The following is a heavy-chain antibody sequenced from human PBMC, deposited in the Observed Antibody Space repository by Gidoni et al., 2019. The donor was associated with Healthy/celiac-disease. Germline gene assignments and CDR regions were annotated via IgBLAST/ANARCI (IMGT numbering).Heavy chain of an antibody. CDR2: INAGNGNT. CDR3: ARGWVMDNWFDP. D-gene: IGHD3-16*01. V-gene: IGHV1-3*01. J-gene: IGHJ5*02. CDR1: GYTFTSYA. Sequence: QVQLVQSGAEVKKPGASVKVSCKASGYTFTSYAMHWVRQAPGQRLEWMGWINAGNGNTKYSQKFQGRVPITRDTSASTAYMELSSLRSEDTAVYYCARGWVMDNWFDPWGQGTLVTVSS.